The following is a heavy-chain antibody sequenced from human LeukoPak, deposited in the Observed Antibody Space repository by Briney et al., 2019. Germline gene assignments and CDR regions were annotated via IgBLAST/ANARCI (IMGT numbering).Heavy chain of an antibody. V-gene: IGHV3-30*02. CDR2: IRYDGSNK. J-gene: IGHJ5*02. CDR1: GFTFSSYG. CDR3: ATQQDKQPVS. D-gene: IGHD2-15*01. Sequence: GGSLRLSCAASGFTFSSYGMHWVRQAPGKGLEWVAFIRYDGSNKYYADSVKGRFTISRDNSKNTLYLQMNSLRAEDTAVYYCATQQDKQPVSWGQGTLVTVSS.